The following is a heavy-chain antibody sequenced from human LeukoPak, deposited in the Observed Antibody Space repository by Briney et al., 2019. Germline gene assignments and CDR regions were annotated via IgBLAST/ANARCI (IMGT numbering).Heavy chain of an antibody. CDR3: TRDRGVLLYCGGDCYLDY. Sequence: GGSLRLSCTASGFTFGDYAMSWVRQAPGKGLEWVGFIRSKAYGGTTEYAASVKGRFTISRDDSKSIAYLQMNSLKTEDTAVYYCTRDRGVLLYCGGDCYLDYWGQGSLVTVSS. CDR2: IRSKAYGGTT. V-gene: IGHV3-49*04. J-gene: IGHJ4*02. CDR1: GFTFGDYA. D-gene: IGHD2-21*02.